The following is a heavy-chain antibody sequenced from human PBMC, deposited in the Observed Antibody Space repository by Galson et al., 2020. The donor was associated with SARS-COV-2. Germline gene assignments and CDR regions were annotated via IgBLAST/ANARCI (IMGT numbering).Heavy chain of an antibody. Sequence: GGSLRLSCAASGFTFSSYGMHWVRQAPGKGLEWVSAISGSGGSTYYADSVKGRFTISRDNSKNTLYLQMNSLRAEDTAIYYCAKEHTLSGCVDYWGQGTLVTVSS. CDR2: ISGSGGST. D-gene: IGHD6-19*01. V-gene: IGHV3-23*01. J-gene: IGHJ4*02. CDR1: GFTFSSYG. CDR3: AKEHTLSGCVDY.